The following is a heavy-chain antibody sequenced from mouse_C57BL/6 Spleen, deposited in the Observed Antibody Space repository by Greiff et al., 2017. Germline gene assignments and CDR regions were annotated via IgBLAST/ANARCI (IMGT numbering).Heavy chain of an antibody. CDR2: ISYDGSN. V-gene: IGHV3-6*01. Sequence: DVKLQESGPGLVKPSQSLSLTCSVTGYSITSGYYWNWIRQFPGNKLEWMGYISYDGSNNYNPSLKNRISITRDTSKNQFFLKLNSVTTEDTATYYCARDRDYDYGFAYWGQGTLVTVSA. D-gene: IGHD2-4*01. CDR3: ARDRDYDYGFAY. CDR1: GYSITSGYY. J-gene: IGHJ3*01.